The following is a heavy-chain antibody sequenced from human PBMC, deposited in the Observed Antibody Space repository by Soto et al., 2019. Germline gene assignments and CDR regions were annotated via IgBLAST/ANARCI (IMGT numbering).Heavy chain of an antibody. CDR1: GFTFSSYA. CDR2: ISGSGGST. J-gene: IGHJ4*02. D-gene: IGHD2-15*01. V-gene: IGHV3-23*01. Sequence: EVQLLESGGGLVQPGGSLRLSCEASGFTFSSYAMSWVRQAPGKGLEWVSAISGSGGSTYYADSVKGRFTISRDNSKNTLYLQMNSLRAEDTAVYYCAKEGPIVVVVAATRFDYWGQGTLVTVSS. CDR3: AKEGPIVVVVAATRFDY.